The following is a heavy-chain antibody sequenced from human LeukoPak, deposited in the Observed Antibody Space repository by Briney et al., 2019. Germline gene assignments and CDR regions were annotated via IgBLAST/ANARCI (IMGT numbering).Heavy chain of an antibody. CDR3: ARWPRERNRITVTNYYYYMDV. J-gene: IGHJ6*03. CDR2: INHSGST. CDR1: GGSFSGYY. D-gene: IGHD4-11*01. Sequence: PSETLSLTCAVYGGSFSGYYWSWIRQPPGKGLEWIGEINHSGSTNYNPSLKSRVTISVDTSKNQFSLKLSSVTAADSAVYYCARWPRERNRITVTNYYYYMDVWGRGTTVTVSS. V-gene: IGHV4-34*01.